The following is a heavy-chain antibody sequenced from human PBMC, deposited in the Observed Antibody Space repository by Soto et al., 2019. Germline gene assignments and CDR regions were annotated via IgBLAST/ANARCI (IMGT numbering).Heavy chain of an antibody. Sequence: SDTLSLTCTVSGGSISSSSYYWGWIRQPPGKGLEWIGSIYYSGSTYYNPALKSRVTISVDTSKNQFSLKLSSVTAADTAVYYCARHQSHSSSYVDPWGQGTLVTVS. CDR2: IYYSGST. D-gene: IGHD6-13*01. J-gene: IGHJ5*02. V-gene: IGHV4-39*01. CDR1: GGSISSSSYY. CDR3: ARHQSHSSSYVDP.